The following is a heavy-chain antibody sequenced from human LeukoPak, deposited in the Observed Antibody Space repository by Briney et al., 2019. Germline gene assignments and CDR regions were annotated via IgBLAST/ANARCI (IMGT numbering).Heavy chain of an antibody. V-gene: IGHV3-30*02. CDR1: GFTFSSYG. Sequence: GSLRLSCVASGFTFSSYGMHWARQAPGKGLEWVAFIEYDGSKKYYADSVKGRFRISRDSSKNILYLQMNSLRAEDTAVYYCAKDRCSNGIGCYYYYMDVWGKGTTVTISS. CDR2: IEYDGSKK. J-gene: IGHJ6*03. D-gene: IGHD2-8*01. CDR3: AKDRCSNGIGCYYYYMDV.